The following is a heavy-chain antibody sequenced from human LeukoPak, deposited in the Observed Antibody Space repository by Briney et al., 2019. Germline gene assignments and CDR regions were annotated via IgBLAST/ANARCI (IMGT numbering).Heavy chain of an antibody. V-gene: IGHV1-2*02. CDR1: GYTFTSYG. CDR3: ARDQVARDIVVVLTATGTIDY. D-gene: IGHD2-15*01. J-gene: IGHJ4*02. CDR2: INPNSGDT. Sequence: ASVKVSCKASGYTFTSYGISWVRQAPGQGLEWMGWINPNSGDTNYAQKFQGRVTMTRDTSVNTAYMELSRLRSDDTAVYYCARDQVARDIVVVLTATGTIDYWGQGTLVTVSS.